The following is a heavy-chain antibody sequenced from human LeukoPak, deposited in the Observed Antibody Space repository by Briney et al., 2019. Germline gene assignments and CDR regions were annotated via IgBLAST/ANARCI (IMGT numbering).Heavy chain of an antibody. CDR1: GGSISSYY. V-gene: IGHV4-59*08. CDR2: IYYSGST. D-gene: IGHD3-3*01. CDR3: ARQGSDYDFWSGCNKAGAFDI. J-gene: IGHJ3*02. Sequence: SETLSLTCTVSGGSISSYYWSWIRQPPGKGLEWIGYIYYSGSTNYNPSLKSRVTISVDTSKNQFSLKLSSVTAADTAVYYCARQGSDYDFWSGCNKAGAFDIWGQGTMVTVSS.